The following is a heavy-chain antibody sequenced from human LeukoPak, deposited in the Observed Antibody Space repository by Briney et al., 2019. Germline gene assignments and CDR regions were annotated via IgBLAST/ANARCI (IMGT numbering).Heavy chain of an antibody. V-gene: IGHV4-59*08. CDR2: IYYSGST. Sequence: SETLSLTCTVSGGSISSYYWSWIRQPPGKGLEWIGYIYYSGSTNYNPSPKSRVTISVDTSKSQFSLKLSSVTAADTAVYYCTRRIAAAGTPGYYYYGMDVWGQGTTVTVSS. CDR1: GGSISSYY. D-gene: IGHD6-13*01. CDR3: TRRIAAAGTPGYYYYGMDV. J-gene: IGHJ6*02.